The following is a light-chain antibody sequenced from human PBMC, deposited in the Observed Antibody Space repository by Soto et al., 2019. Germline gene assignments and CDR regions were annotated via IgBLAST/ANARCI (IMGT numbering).Light chain of an antibody. CDR1: QSVDSR. CDR2: GAS. CDR3: QQYDDWPRT. J-gene: IGKJ1*01. V-gene: IGKV3-15*01. Sequence: DTVMTQSPVTLSVSPGERATLSCRASQSVDSRLAWYQQKPGQAPRLLIYGASNRATGIPARFTGSGSGTEFTLTISSLQSEDFAFYYSQQYDDWPRTFGLGTKVDIK.